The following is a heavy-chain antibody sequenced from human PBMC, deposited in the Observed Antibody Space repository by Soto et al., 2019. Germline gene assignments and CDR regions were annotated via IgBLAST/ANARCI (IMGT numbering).Heavy chain of an antibody. CDR3: ARERSHIAVAGRGLDH. Sequence: PGGSLRLSCAASGFTFSSYAMHWVRQAPGKGLEWVAVISYDGSNKYYADSVKGRFTISRDNSKNTLYLQMNSLRAEDTAVYYCARERSHIAVAGRGLDHWGQGTLATVSS. J-gene: IGHJ4*02. D-gene: IGHD6-19*01. CDR1: GFTFSSYA. CDR2: ISYDGSNK. V-gene: IGHV3-30-3*01.